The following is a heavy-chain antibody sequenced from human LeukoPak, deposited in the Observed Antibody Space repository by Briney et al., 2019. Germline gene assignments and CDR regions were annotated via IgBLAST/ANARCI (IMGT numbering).Heavy chain of an antibody. Sequence: ASEKVSCKASGYTFTTYGISWVRQAPGQGLEWMGWISVYNGNTNYAQKFRGRVTMTTDTSTSTAYMELRSLRSDDTAVYYCARDTLYYYDSSGYRMNYFDYWGQGTLVTVSS. D-gene: IGHD3-22*01. J-gene: IGHJ4*02. CDR3: ARDTLYYYDSSGYRMNYFDY. CDR1: GYTFTTYG. V-gene: IGHV1-18*01. CDR2: ISVYNGNT.